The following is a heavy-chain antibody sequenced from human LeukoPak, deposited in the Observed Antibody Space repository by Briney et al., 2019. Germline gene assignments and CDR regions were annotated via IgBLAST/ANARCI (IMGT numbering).Heavy chain of an antibody. CDR1: GGSISSSPYY. V-gene: IGHV4-39*07. J-gene: IGHJ6*03. CDR2: IYYSGTT. Sequence: SETLSLTCTVSGGSISSSPYYWGWIRQPPGKGLEWIGSIYYSGTTHYNPSLKSRVTISVDTSKNQFSLKLSSVTAADTAVYYCARSVEGYCSGGSCYSYYYYMDVWGKGTTVTVSS. CDR3: ARSVEGYCSGGSCYSYYYYMDV. D-gene: IGHD2-15*01.